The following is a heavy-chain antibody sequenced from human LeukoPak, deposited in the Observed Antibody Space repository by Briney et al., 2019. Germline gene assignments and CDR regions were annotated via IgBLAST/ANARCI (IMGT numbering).Heavy chain of an antibody. CDR3: AKAFSPMAFSGAFDY. D-gene: IGHD5-12*01. Sequence: PGRSLRLSCAASGFTFSSYGIHWVRQAPGKGLEWVAVISYDGGNKYYADSVKGRFTISRDNSKNTLYLQMNSLRAEDTAIYYCAKAFSPMAFSGAFDYWGQGTLVTVSS. V-gene: IGHV3-30*18. CDR1: GFTFSSYG. CDR2: ISYDGGNK. J-gene: IGHJ4*02.